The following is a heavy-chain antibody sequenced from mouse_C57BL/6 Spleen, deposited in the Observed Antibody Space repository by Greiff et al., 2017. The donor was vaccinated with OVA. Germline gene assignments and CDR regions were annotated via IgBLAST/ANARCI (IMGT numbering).Heavy chain of an antibody. J-gene: IGHJ3*01. CDR1: GFTFSDAW. CDR3: TSVVATKTWFAY. Sequence: EVKVEESGGGLVQPGGSMKLSCAASGFTFSDAWMDWVRQSPEKGLEWVAEIRHKANNHATYYAESVKGRFTISRDDSKSSVYLQMNSLRAEDTGIYYCTSVVATKTWFAYWGQGTLVTVSA. V-gene: IGHV6-6*01. CDR2: IRHKANNHAT. D-gene: IGHD1-1*01.